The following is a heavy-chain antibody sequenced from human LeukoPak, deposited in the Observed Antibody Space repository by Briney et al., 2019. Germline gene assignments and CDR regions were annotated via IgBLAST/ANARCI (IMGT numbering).Heavy chain of an antibody. D-gene: IGHD3-16*01. Sequence: GASVKVSCKTAGYTFSSHGISWVRQAPGQGLEWMGWISANSGDTKFAQKFQGRVTMTTDTSTSTAYMELRSLRSDDTAVYYCARGGVGGAMDGYNWFDPWGQGTLVTVSS. J-gene: IGHJ5*02. CDR2: ISANSGDT. V-gene: IGHV1-18*01. CDR3: ARGGVGGAMDGYNWFDP. CDR1: GYTFSSHG.